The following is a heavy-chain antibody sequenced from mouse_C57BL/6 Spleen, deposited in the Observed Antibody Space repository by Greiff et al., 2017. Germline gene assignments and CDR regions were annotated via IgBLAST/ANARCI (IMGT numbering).Heavy chain of an antibody. CDR1: GFTFSSYA. CDR2: ISSGGDYI. V-gene: IGHV5-9-1*02. Sequence: EVQLVESGEGLVKPGGSLKLSCAASGFTFSSYAMSWVRQTPEKRLEWVAYISSGGDYIYYADTVKGRFTISRDNARNTLYLQMSSLKSEDTAMYYCTRDRNSYDGYYEGAMDYWGQGTSVTVSS. J-gene: IGHJ4*01. CDR3: TRDRNSYDGYYEGAMDY. D-gene: IGHD2-3*01.